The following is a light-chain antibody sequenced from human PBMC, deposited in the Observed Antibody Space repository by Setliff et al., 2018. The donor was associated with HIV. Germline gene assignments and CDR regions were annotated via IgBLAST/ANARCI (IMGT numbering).Light chain of an antibody. CDR2: DTS. J-gene: IGLJ3*02. V-gene: IGLV7-46*01. Sequence: QGVVTQEPSLTVSPGGTVTLTCGSSTGAVTSGHYPYWFQQKPGQAPRTLIYDTSNKHSWTPARFSGSLLGGKAALTLSGAQPEDEAAYYCFLSYSGARRVFGGGTK. CDR3: FLSYSGARRV. CDR1: TGAVTSGHY.